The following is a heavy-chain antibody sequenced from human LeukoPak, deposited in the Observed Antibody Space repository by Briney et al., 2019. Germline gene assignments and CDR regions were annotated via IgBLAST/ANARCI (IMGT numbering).Heavy chain of an antibody. V-gene: IGHV1-18*01. CDR3: ARDDNYGIFVNVDY. D-gene: IGHD4-11*01. CDR2: ISTSTGDT. CDR1: GYSFILYG. Sequence: ASVKVSCKTSGYSFILYGISWVRQAPGQGPEWMGWISTSTGDTKYTQKFQGRVTLTTDTSTSTAYMELSSLRSDDTAVYYCARDDNYGIFVNVDYWGQGTLVAVSS. J-gene: IGHJ4*02.